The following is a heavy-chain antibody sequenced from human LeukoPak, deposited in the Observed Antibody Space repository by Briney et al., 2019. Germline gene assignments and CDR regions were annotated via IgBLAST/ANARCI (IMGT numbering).Heavy chain of an antibody. CDR2: INHSGST. Sequence: PSETLSLTCAVYGGSFSGYYWSWIRQPPGKGLEWIGEINHSGSTNYNPSLKSRVTISVDTSKNQFSLKLSSVTAADTAVYYCASLHYYDSSGYAEDNAFDIWGQGTMVTVSS. J-gene: IGHJ3*02. D-gene: IGHD3-22*01. CDR1: GGSFSGYY. CDR3: ASLHYYDSSGYAEDNAFDI. V-gene: IGHV4-34*01.